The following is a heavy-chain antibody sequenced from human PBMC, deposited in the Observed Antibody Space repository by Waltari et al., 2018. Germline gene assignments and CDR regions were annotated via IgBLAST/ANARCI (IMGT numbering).Heavy chain of an antibody. CDR3: ARDPSNTGGWYEYFDL. D-gene: IGHD6-19*01. Sequence: QAHLVQSGAEVKKPGASVKLSCKASGYKFTQHGIAWVRQGRGQGLEWMGWISTYNGDTRYSQNFQGRVTVTTDTSTTTSYMELRSLKSDDTAVYYCARDPSNTGGWYEYFDLWGRGTLVTVSS. CDR1: GYKFTQHG. V-gene: IGHV1-18*01. J-gene: IGHJ2*01. CDR2: ISTYNGDT.